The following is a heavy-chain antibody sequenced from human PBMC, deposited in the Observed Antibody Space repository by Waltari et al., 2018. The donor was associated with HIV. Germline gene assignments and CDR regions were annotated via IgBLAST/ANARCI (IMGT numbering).Heavy chain of an antibody. CDR1: GYNFDKYW. V-gene: IGHV5-51*01. J-gene: IGHJ6*02. D-gene: IGHD2-15*01. Sequence: AEVKKPGESLKISCKGSGYNFDKYWIGWVRQMPGKGLEWMGIIYPGDSDTSYSPSFQGQVTFSADKSITTAYLQWSNLKASDTAMYYCARHGVVDGNYSYGMDVWGQGTTVTVSS. CDR3: ARHGVVDGNYSYGMDV. CDR2: IYPGDSDT.